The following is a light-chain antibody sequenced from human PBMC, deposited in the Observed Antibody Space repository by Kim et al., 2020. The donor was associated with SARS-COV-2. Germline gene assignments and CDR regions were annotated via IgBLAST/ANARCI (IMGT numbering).Light chain of an antibody. V-gene: IGKV3-20*01. CDR3: QQYGSSTIT. J-gene: IGKJ5*01. CDR2: SPF. CDR1: LSVSSSS. Sequence: SQGECVTLACSVSLSVSSSSLACKQQGPLFPYTTLFRSPFRMLLCLPDRFSGSGSGTDFTLTISRLEPEDFAVYYCQQYGSSTITFGQGTRLDIK.